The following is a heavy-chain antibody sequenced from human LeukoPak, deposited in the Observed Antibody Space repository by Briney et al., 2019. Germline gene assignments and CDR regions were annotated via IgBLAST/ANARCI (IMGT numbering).Heavy chain of an antibody. V-gene: IGHV1-2*02. CDR1: GYTFTGYY. Sequence: AASVKVSCKASGYTFTGYYMHWVRQAPGQRLEWMGWINPNSGGTNYAQKFQGRVTMTTDTSTSTAYMELRSLRSDDTAVYYCARPRNYYDNGGCYNWFDSWGQGTLVTVSS. J-gene: IGHJ5*01. CDR2: INPNSGGT. CDR3: ARPRNYYDNGGCYNWFDS. D-gene: IGHD3-22*01.